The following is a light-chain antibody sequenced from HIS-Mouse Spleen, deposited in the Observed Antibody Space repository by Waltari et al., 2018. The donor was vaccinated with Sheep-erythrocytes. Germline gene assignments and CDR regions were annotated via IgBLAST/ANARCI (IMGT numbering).Light chain of an antibody. V-gene: IGKV2-30*01. CDR1: QSLVYSDGNTY. CDR3: MQGTHWLYT. Sequence: VVMTQSPLSLPVTLGQPASISCRSSQSLVYSDGNTYLNWFQHRQGKSPRRLIYKVSNRDSGVPDRFSGSGSGTDFTLKISRVEAEDVGVYYCMQGTHWLYTFGQGTKLEIK. CDR2: KVS. J-gene: IGKJ2*01.